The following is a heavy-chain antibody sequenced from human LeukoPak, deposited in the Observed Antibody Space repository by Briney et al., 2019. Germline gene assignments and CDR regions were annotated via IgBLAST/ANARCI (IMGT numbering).Heavy chain of an antibody. Sequence: GGSLRLSCEASGFTGSNNYITWVRQAPGKGLERVSIIYRDGATYYASSVKGRFIVSRDNSRHTVSLQMNSLRAEDTAVYYCTASVGSTWYSPDDYWGQGTLVTVSS. J-gene: IGHJ4*02. D-gene: IGHD6-13*01. CDR2: IYRDGAT. V-gene: IGHV3-66*01. CDR3: TASVGSTWYSPDDY. CDR1: GFTGSNNY.